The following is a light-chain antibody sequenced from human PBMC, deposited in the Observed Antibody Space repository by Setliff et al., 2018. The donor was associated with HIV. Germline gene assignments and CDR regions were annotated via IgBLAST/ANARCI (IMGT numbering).Light chain of an antibody. J-gene: IGLJ1*01. Sequence: QSALTQPASVSGSPGQSITISCTGTSSDVGTYNYVSWYRHHPGKAPKLIIFSVTYRPSGVSDRFSGSKSGNTASLTISGLQPEDEADYYCASHRDTNTLEVFGTGTKVTVL. V-gene: IGLV2-14*03. CDR2: SVT. CDR3: ASHRDTNTLEV. CDR1: SSDVGTYNY.